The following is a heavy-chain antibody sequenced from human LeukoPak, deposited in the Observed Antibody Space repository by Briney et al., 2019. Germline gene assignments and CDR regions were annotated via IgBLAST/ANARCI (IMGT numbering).Heavy chain of an antibody. V-gene: IGHV4-59*01. J-gene: IGHJ5*02. CDR2: IYHSGST. CDR3: ARELGSGGRRGIPNWFDP. Sequence: SETLSLTCTVSGGSISSYYWSWIRQPPGKGLEWIGYIYHSGSTNYNPSLKSRVTISVDTSKNQFSLKLSSVTAADTAVYYCARELGSGGRRGIPNWFDPWGQGTLVTVSS. CDR1: GGSISSYY. D-gene: IGHD2-15*01.